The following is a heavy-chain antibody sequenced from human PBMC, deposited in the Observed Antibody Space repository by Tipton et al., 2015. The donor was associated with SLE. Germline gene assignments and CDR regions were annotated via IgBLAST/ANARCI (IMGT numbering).Heavy chain of an antibody. J-gene: IGHJ4*01. CDR1: GYSISSGYY. CDR3: ARWAXXTVNFDY. V-gene: IGHV4-38-2*01. CDR2: IYYRGNP. D-gene: IGHD4-11*01. Sequence: GLVKPSETLSLTCAVSGYSISSGYYWGWIRQPPGKGLEWIGSIYYRGNPNYTPTLKSRVTISVDTSKNQFSLKLSSVTAADTAMYYCARWAXXTVNFDYWG.